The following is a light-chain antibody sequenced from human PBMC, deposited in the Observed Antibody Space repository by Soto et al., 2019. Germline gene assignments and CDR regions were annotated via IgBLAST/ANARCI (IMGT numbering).Light chain of an antibody. Sequence: QSVLTQPPSASGSPGQSVTISCTGTSSDVGGYNYVSWYQQHPGKAPKLMIYEVSKRPSGVPDRFSGSKSGNTASLTVSGLQAEDEADYYCSSYAGSNNPHVVFGGGTKVTVL. J-gene: IGLJ2*01. V-gene: IGLV2-8*01. CDR3: SSYAGSNNPHVV. CDR2: EVS. CDR1: SSDVGGYNY.